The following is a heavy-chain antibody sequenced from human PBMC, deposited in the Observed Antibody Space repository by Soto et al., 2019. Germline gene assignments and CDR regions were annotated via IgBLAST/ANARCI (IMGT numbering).Heavy chain of an antibody. V-gene: IGHV4-39*01. CDR1: GGSISSSSYY. Sequence: PSETLSLTCTVSGGSISSSSYYWGWIRQPPGKGLEWIGSIYYSGSTYYNPSLKSRVTISVDTSKNQFSLKLSSVTAADTAVYYCARQRSYSSSWYVDYWGQGTLVTVSS. CDR3: ARQRSYSSSWYVDY. D-gene: IGHD6-13*01. CDR2: IYYSGST. J-gene: IGHJ4*02.